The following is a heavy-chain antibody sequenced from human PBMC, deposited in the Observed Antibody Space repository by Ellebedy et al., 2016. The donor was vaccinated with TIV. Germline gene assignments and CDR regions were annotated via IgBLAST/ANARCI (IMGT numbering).Heavy chain of an antibody. CDR3: VRFDYDVEGYYGLDV. J-gene: IGHJ6*02. CDR1: GGSVSRFS. Sequence: SETLSLXCTVSGGSVSRFSWTWIRQVPGKGLEWIGYFFFSGDTEYNPSFKSRVTMSVDTSKNLFFLNMTSMTAADTAIYYCVRFDYDVEGYYGLDVWGQGTTVIVS. D-gene: IGHD3-16*01. V-gene: IGHV4-59*02. CDR2: FFFSGDT.